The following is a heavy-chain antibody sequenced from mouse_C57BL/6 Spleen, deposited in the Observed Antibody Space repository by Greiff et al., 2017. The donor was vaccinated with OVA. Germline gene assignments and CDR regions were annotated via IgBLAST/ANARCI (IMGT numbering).Heavy chain of an antibody. D-gene: IGHD2-5*01. Sequence: EVKLVESEGGLVQPGSSMKLSCTASGFTFSDYYMAWVRQVPEKGLEWVANINYDGSSTYYLDSLKSRFIISRDNAKNILYLQMSSLKSEDTATYYCARGWAYYSNYHAMDYWGQGTSVTVSS. CDR1: GFTFSDYY. V-gene: IGHV5-16*01. CDR3: ARGWAYYSNYHAMDY. CDR2: INYDGSST. J-gene: IGHJ4*01.